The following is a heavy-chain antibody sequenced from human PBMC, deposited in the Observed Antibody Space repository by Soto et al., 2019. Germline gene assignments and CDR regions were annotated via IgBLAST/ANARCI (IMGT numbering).Heavy chain of an antibody. CDR3: ALEFISVSDRGWFDP. V-gene: IGHV4-61*01. J-gene: IGHJ5*02. CDR2: IYYSEST. CDR1: GGSVSSGSYY. Sequence: QVQLQESGPGLVKPSETLSLTCTVSGGSVSSGSYYWSWIRQPPGKGLEWIGYIYYSESTNYNPPLKIRVTLSVDTSKNQFYLNLRSVTAADTAVYDCALEFISVSDRGWFDPWGQGTLVTVSS. D-gene: IGHD1-1*01.